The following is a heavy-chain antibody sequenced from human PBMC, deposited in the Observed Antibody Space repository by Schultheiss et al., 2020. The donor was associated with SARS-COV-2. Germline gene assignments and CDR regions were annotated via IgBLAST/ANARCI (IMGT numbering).Heavy chain of an antibody. CDR2: IIPIFGTA. Sequence: SVKVSCKASGGTFSSYAISWVRQAPGQGLEWMGGIIPIFGTANYAQKFRGRVTMTTDTSTSTAYMELRSLRSDDTAVYYCAAGPPNDYYDSSGYAFDIWGQGTMVTVSS. V-gene: IGHV1-69*05. J-gene: IGHJ3*02. CDR3: AAGPPNDYYDSSGYAFDI. D-gene: IGHD3-22*01. CDR1: GGTFSSYA.